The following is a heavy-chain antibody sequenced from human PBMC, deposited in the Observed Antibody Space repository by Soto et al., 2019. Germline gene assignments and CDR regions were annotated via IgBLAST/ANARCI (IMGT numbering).Heavy chain of an antibody. D-gene: IGHD6-13*01. CDR1: GYTFSKYG. Sequence: ASVNVSCKPSGYTFSKYGISWVRQAPGQGLEWMGWMSVYNDNINYAQKLQGRVTMTTDTSTSTANMELRSLRSDDTAVYYCARGSSSWFYYYYGMDVWGQGTTVTVSS. CDR3: ARGSSSWFYYYYGMDV. V-gene: IGHV1-18*01. CDR2: MSVYNDNI. J-gene: IGHJ6*02.